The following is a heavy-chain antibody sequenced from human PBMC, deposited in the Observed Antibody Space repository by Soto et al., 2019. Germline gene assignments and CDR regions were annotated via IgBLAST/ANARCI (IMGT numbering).Heavy chain of an antibody. J-gene: IGHJ4*02. Sequence: QVQLVQSGAEVKKPGASVKVSCKASGYTFTSYFIHWVRQAPGQGLEWVGIINPSGDSQTYAQKFQGRVTMTRDTSTSTVYMELSSLRSEDTAVYYFAREGITVAGITFDYWGQGNLVTVSS. D-gene: IGHD6-19*01. CDR2: INPSGDSQ. CDR3: AREGITVAGITFDY. V-gene: IGHV1-46*01. CDR1: GYTFTSYF.